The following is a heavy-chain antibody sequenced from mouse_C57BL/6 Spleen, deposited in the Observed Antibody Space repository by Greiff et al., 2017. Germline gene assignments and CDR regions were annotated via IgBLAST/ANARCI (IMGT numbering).Heavy chain of an antibody. D-gene: IGHD2-3*01. Sequence: EVMLVESGGGLVKPGGSLKLSCAASGFTFSTYGMHWVRQAPEKGLEWVAYISSGSSTNYYADAGRGRFTISRDNAKNTLFLQMTSLRSEDTAMYYCARDGYPYYYAMDYWGQGTSVTVSS. V-gene: IGHV5-17*01. CDR3: ARDGYPYYYAMDY. J-gene: IGHJ4*01. CDR1: GFTFSTYG. CDR2: ISSGSSTN.